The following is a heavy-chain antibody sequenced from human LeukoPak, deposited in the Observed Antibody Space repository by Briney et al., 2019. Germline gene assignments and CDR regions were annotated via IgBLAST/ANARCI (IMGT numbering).Heavy chain of an antibody. J-gene: IGHJ4*02. CDR1: GFTFSSYG. CDR3: ARGCGNNWSHGAGD. D-gene: IGHD1-1*01. Sequence: GRSLRLSCAASGFTFSSYGMHWVRPAPGKGLEWVAVISYDGSYKYYADSVKGRFTISRDNSKNTLFLQMNSLRAEDTAIYYCARGCGNNWSHGAGDWGQGTLVTVSS. CDR2: ISYDGSYK. V-gene: IGHV3-30*03.